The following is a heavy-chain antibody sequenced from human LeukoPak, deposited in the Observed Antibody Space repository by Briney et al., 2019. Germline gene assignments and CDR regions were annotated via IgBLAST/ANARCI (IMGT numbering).Heavy chain of an antibody. Sequence: SETLSLTCTVSGGSISSYYCSWIRQPPGPGLEWVRYIYYSGSTNYNPSLKSRVTISVDTSKNQFSLKLSSVTAADTAVYYCARGQGSWYGYYFDYWGQGTLVTVSS. J-gene: IGHJ4*02. CDR3: ARGQGSWYGYYFDY. CDR1: GGSISSYY. D-gene: IGHD6-13*01. V-gene: IGHV4-59*01. CDR2: IYYSGST.